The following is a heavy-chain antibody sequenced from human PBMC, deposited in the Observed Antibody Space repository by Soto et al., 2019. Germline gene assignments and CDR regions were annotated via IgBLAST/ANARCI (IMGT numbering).Heavy chain of an antibody. Sequence: PSETLSLTCTVAGVSIGSYHWSWVRQPPGKGLEWIASVYYTGTTNYNPSLGSRVTISIDAPENQISLKLTSVTAADTGFYYCARDTVLTGMFDFWGQGTLVTVSS. J-gene: IGHJ4*02. CDR2: VYYTGTT. V-gene: IGHV4-59*01. CDR3: ARDTVLTGMFDF. D-gene: IGHD4-17*01. CDR1: GVSIGSYH.